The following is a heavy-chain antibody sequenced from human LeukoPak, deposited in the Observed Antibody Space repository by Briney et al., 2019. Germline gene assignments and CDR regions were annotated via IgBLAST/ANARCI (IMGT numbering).Heavy chain of an antibody. CDR1: GLTVSSNY. CDR2: IYSGGST. CDR3: ASSGYSYGPFDY. Sequence: GGSLRLSCAASGLTVSSNYMSWVRQAPGKGLEWVSVIYSGGSTYYADSVKGRFTISRDNSKNTLYLQMNSLRAEDTAVYYCASSGYSYGPFDYWGQGTLVTVSS. J-gene: IGHJ4*02. V-gene: IGHV3-53*01. D-gene: IGHD5-18*01.